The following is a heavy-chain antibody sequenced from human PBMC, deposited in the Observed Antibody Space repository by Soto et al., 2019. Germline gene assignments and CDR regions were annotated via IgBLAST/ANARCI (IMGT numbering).Heavy chain of an antibody. Sequence: SETLSLTCTVSGGSLITGDPYWSWIRQPPGKGLEWIGYIYYSGSTYYNPSLKSRVTISVNTSKKQFSLRLSSVTAADTAVYYCARETSSFYGSGSYSLDSWGQGTLVTVSS. CDR2: IYYSGST. V-gene: IGHV4-30-4*01. J-gene: IGHJ4*02. CDR3: ARETSSFYGSGSYSLDS. CDR1: GGSLITGDPY. D-gene: IGHD3-10*01.